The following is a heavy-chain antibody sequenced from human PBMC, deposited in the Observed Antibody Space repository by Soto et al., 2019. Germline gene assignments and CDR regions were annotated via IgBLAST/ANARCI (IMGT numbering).Heavy chain of an antibody. J-gene: IGHJ3*02. V-gene: IGHV1-69*13. D-gene: IGHD3-9*01. CDR1: GGTFSSYA. CDR2: IIPIFGTA. Sequence: ASVKVSCKASGGTFSSYAISWVRQAPGQGLEWMGGIIPIFGTANYAQKFQGRVTITADESTSTAYMELSSLRSEDTAVYYCARENTYYDILTGQVAFDIWGQGTMVTVSS. CDR3: ARENTYYDILTGQVAFDI.